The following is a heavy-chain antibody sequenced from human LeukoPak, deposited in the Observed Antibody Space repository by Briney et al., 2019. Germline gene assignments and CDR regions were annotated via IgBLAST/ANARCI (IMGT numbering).Heavy chain of an antibody. CDR2: IYYSGST. CDR3: ARQGGGFWYFDL. Sequence: SETLSLTCPVSGGSISSYYWSWIRQPPGKGLEWIGYIYYSGSTNYNPSLKSRVTISVDTSKNQLSLRLSSVTAADTAVYYCARQGGGFWYFDLWGRGTLVTVSS. J-gene: IGHJ2*01. V-gene: IGHV4-59*08. D-gene: IGHD6-25*01. CDR1: GGSISSYY.